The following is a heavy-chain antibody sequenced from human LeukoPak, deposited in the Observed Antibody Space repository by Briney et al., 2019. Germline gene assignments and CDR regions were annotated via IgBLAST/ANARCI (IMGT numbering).Heavy chain of an antibody. CDR3: ARGGQAGTGDF. J-gene: IGHJ4*02. V-gene: IGHV3-7*04. Sequence: GGTPRLSCAASGFTFRSYWMTWVRQSPGKGLEWVANIKQDGSEKFHVYSVKGRFTISRDNANDSLYLEMNSLRAEDTAVYYCARGGQAGTGDFWGQGTLVTVSS. D-gene: IGHD3-10*01. CDR2: IKQDGSEK. CDR1: GFTFRSYW.